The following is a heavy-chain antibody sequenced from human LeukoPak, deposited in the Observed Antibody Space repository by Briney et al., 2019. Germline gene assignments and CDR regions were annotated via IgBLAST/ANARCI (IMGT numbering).Heavy chain of an antibody. D-gene: IGHD1-1*01. Sequence: SETLSLTCTVSGGSISSYYWSWIRQPPGKGLEWIGYIYYSGSTNYNPSLKGRVTISVDTSKNQFSLKLSSVTAADTAVYYCARGTGRAFDIWGQGTMVTVSS. CDR3: ARGTGRAFDI. V-gene: IGHV4-59*08. CDR1: GGSISSYY. J-gene: IGHJ3*02. CDR2: IYYSGST.